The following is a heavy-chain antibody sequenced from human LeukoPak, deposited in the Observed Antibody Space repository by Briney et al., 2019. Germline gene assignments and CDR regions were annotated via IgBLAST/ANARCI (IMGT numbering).Heavy chain of an antibody. Sequence: PSETLSLTCTVSGGSISSYYWSWIRQPPGKGLEWIGYIYYSGSTNYNPSLKSRVTISVDTSKNQFSLKLSSVTAADTAVYYCARGRGEEFIAARQYYFDYXXXGTLVTVSS. CDR1: GGSISSYY. J-gene: IGHJ4*01. CDR3: ARGRGEEFIAARQYYFDY. D-gene: IGHD6-6*01. V-gene: IGHV4-59*01. CDR2: IYYSGST.